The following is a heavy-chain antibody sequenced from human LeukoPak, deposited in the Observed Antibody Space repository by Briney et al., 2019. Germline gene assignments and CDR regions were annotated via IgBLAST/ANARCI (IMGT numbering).Heavy chain of an antibody. D-gene: IGHD5-18*01. J-gene: IGHJ4*02. CDR3: ARAYTGYSYGWGYYFDY. CDR2: ISYDGSNK. Sequence: GGSLRLSCAASGFTFSSYAMHWVRQAPGKGLEWVAVISYDGSNKYYADSVKGRFTISRDNSKNTLYLQMGSLRAEDMAVYYCARAYTGYSYGWGYYFDYWGQGTLVTVSS. CDR1: GFTFSSYA. V-gene: IGHV3-30*14.